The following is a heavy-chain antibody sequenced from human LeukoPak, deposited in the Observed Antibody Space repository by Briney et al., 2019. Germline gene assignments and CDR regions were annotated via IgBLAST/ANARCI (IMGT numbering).Heavy chain of an antibody. Sequence: ASVKVSCKASGYTFTSYGISWVRQAPGQGLEWMGWISAYNGNTNYAQKFQGRVTITADESTSTAYMELSSLRSEDTAVCYCARAKWLPNYFDYWGQGTLVTVSS. J-gene: IGHJ4*02. V-gene: IGHV1-18*01. CDR3: ARAKWLPNYFDY. D-gene: IGHD6-19*01. CDR1: GYTFTSYG. CDR2: ISAYNGNT.